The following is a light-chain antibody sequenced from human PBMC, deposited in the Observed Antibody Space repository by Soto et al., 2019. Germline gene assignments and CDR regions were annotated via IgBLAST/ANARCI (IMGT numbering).Light chain of an antibody. CDR2: AAS. J-gene: IGKJ1*01. V-gene: IGKV1-39*01. Sequence: DIQMTQSPSSLSASVGDRVTITCQASQSISSYLNWYQQKPGKAPKLLIYAASSLQSGVPSRFSGSGSGTDFTLTINSLQPDDFATYYCQQSYSTPRTFGQGTKVEIK. CDR3: QQSYSTPRT. CDR1: QSISSY.